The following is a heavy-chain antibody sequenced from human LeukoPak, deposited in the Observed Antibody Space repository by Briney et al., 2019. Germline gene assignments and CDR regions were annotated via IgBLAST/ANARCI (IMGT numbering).Heavy chain of an antibody. CDR1: VYTFTTSW. D-gene: IGHD6-13*01. V-gene: IGHV3-74*01. Sequence: GGSLRLSCATSVYTFTTSWIHWVRHALGKGLVGSSQISGDCTTTTYADSGKGRFTISRDNAKNTLFPQMNSLRVDDTAVYYCTRVRSSSWYDYWGQGALVTVSS. J-gene: IGHJ4*02. CDR3: TRVRSSSWYDY. CDR2: ISGDCTTT.